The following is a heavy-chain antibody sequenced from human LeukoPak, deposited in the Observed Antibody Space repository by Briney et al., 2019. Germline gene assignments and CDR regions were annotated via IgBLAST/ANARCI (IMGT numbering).Heavy chain of an antibody. J-gene: IGHJ3*02. Sequence: PGGSLRLSCAASGFTFSSYEMNWVRQAPGKGLEWVSYISSSGSTIYYADSVKGRFTISRDNSKNTLDLQMNSLRAEDTALYYCAKDKGTWGALDIWGQGTTVTVSS. V-gene: IGHV3-48*03. CDR3: AKDKGTWGALDI. CDR1: GFTFSSYE. CDR2: ISSSGSTI. D-gene: IGHD1-1*01.